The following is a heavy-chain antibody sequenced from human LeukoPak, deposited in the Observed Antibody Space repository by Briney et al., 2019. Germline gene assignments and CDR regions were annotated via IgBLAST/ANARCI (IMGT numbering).Heavy chain of an antibody. CDR1: GFTVSSNY. J-gene: IGHJ4*02. CDR2: IYSGGST. Sequence: PGGSLRLSCAASGFTVSSNYMSWVRQAPGKGLEWVSVIYSGGSTYYADSVKGRFTISRDNSKNTLYLQMNSLRAEDTAVYYCARGKSVASYAGYLDYWGQGTLVTVSS. CDR3: ARGKSVASYAGYLDY. V-gene: IGHV3-66*01. D-gene: IGHD2-8*01.